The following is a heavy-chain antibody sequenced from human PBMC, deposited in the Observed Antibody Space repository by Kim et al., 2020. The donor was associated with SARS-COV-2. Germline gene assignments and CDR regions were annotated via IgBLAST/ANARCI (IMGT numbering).Heavy chain of an antibody. V-gene: IGHV3-64*04. CDR1: GFTFSDYA. J-gene: IGHJ4*02. D-gene: IGHD1-7*01. Sequence: GGSLRLSCSASGFTFSDYAIHWVRRAPGMGLQYVSATTRDGDGAFYADSVKDRFSIFIDNSKKTLILQMNGLRIEDTAIYYCVRYGRNYGAIHWGQGTLVSVS. CDR2: TTRDGDGA. CDR3: VRYGRNYGAIH.